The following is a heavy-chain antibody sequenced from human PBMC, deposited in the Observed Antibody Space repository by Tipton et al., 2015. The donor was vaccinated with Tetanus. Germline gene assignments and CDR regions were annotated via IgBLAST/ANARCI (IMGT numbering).Heavy chain of an antibody. CDR3: AKIPCGGDCYRYGMDV. V-gene: IGHV3-23*01. D-gene: IGHD2-21*02. J-gene: IGHJ6*02. Sequence: SLRLSCAASGFTFSSYAMSWVRQAPGKGLEWVSGISGSGGSTNYADSVKGRFTISRHNSKNTLYVQMNSLRAADTAVYYCAKIPCGGDCYRYGMDVWGQGTTVTVSS. CDR2: ISGSGGST. CDR1: GFTFSSYA.